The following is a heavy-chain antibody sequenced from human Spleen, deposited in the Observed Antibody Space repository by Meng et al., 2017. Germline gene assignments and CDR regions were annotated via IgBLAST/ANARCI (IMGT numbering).Heavy chain of an antibody. CDR3: ARDLSTIFGVGAIFDY. V-gene: IGHV1-2*06. CDR2: INPNNGGT. CDR1: GYTFTGYY. Sequence: ASVKVSCKASGYTFTGYYLHWVRQAPGQGLEWMGRINPNNGGTNSAQKFQGRVAMTRDTSISTAYMDLSRLRPDDTAEYYCARDLSTIFGVGAIFDYWGQGSLVTVSS. D-gene: IGHD3-3*01. J-gene: IGHJ4*02.